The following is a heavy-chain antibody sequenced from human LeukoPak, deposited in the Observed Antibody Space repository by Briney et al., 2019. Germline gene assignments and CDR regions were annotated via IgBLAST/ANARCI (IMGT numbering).Heavy chain of an antibody. CDR2: ISAYNGNT. J-gene: IGHJ6*02. CDR1: GYTFTSYG. CDR3: ARDLAAAAGIGMGNYYYYGMDV. V-gene: IGHV1-18*01. D-gene: IGHD6-13*01. Sequence: ASVKVSCKASGYTFTSYGISWVRQASGQGLEWMGWISAYNGNTNYAQKLQGKVTMTTDTSTSTAYMELRSLRSDDTAVYYCARDLAAAAGIGMGNYYYYGMDVWGQGTTVTVSS.